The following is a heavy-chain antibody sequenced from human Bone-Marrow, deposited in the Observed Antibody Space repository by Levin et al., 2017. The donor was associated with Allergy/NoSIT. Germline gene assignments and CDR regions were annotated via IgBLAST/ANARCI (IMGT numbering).Heavy chain of an antibody. CDR3: ARIYDSSGYYSGVGTLDI. CDR1: VFTFSAYW. V-gene: IGHV3-7*01. Sequence: HSGGSLRLSCEASVFTFSAYWMTWVRQAPGKGLEWVANIDQDENEKYYVESVKGRFTISRDNAKNTLYLQMDSLRAEDTAVYYCARIYDSSGYYSGVGTLDIWGQGTRVTVSS. CDR2: IDQDENEK. J-gene: IGHJ3*02. D-gene: IGHD3-22*01.